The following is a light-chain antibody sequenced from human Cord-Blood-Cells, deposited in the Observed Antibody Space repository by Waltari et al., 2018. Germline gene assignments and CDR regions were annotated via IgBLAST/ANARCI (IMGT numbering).Light chain of an antibody. V-gene: IGKV1-33*01. Sequence: DIQMTHSPSSLSASVGDRVTITCQASQDISNYLNWYQQKPGKAPKLLIYDASNLETVVTSRLSGSASATDFTHTMSRLQTEDIATYYCQQYDNLPRGTFGPGLKVDIK. J-gene: IGKJ3*01. CDR1: QDISNY. CDR2: DAS. CDR3: QQYDNLPRGT.